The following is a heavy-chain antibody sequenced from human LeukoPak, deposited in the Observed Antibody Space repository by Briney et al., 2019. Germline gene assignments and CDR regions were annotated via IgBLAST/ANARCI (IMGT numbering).Heavy chain of an antibody. CDR2: IKKDRSEK. Sequence: PGGSLRLSCAASGFTFSSYWMSWVRQAPGKGLEWVANIKKDRSEKYYVDSVKGRFTISRDNAKNSLYLQMNSLRAEDTAVYYCASLWIRLWSSKYYTGYFDYWGQGTLVTVSS. D-gene: IGHD5-18*01. J-gene: IGHJ4*02. CDR3: ASLWIRLWSSKYYTGYFDY. V-gene: IGHV3-7*01. CDR1: GFTFSSYW.